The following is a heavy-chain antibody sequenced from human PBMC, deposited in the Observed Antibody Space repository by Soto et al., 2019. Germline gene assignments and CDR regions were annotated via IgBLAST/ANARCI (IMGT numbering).Heavy chain of an antibody. V-gene: IGHV1-69*06. D-gene: IGHD6-13*01. CDR3: ARVGSTGIAAAGRDGMDV. CDR2: IIPIFGTA. J-gene: IGHJ6*02. Sequence: QVPLVQSGAEVKKPGSSVKVSCKASGGTFSSYAISWVRQAPGQGLEWMGGIIPIFGTANYAQKFQGRVTLTADKSKSTAYMERISLRSEGTAVYYWARVGSTGIAAAGRDGMDVWGQGTTVTVSS. CDR1: GGTFSSYA.